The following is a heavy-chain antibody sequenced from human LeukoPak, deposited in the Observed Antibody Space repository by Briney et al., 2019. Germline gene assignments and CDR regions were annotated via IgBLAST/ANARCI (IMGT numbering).Heavy chain of an antibody. J-gene: IGHJ3*02. Sequence: PSETLSLTCTVSGGSITTHYWSWIRQPAGREVEWIGRVYNTGSTKYNPSLESRVTMSVDTSSNRFSLRLRSVTAADTAVYYCARDLLGDYGTLDIWGQGAMVTVSS. CDR2: VYNTGST. V-gene: IGHV4-4*07. CDR3: ARDLLGDYGTLDI. D-gene: IGHD4-17*01. CDR1: GGSITTHY.